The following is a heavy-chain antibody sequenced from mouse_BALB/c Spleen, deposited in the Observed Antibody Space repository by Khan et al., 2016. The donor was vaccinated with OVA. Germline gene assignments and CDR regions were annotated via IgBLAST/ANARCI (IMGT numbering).Heavy chain of an antibody. D-gene: IGHD2-10*01. CDR2: ISSTGTYT. CDR1: GFAFNSYD. Sequence: DVKLVESGGGLVKPGGSLKLSCEVSGFAFNSYDMSWVRQTPEKRLEWVATISSTGTYTYYPDSVKGRFTISRDPARNTLYLQMSRLRSEDTALYYCTRPSYYGNPWFTYWGQGTLVTVSA. J-gene: IGHJ3*01. V-gene: IGHV5-9*02. CDR3: TRPSYYGNPWFTY.